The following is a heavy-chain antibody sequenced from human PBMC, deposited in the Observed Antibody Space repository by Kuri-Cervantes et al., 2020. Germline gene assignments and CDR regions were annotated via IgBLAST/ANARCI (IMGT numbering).Heavy chain of an antibody. V-gene: IGHV4-61*05. CDR2: IYYSGST. D-gene: IGHD6-13*01. J-gene: IGHJ6*03. CDR1: GGSISSSSYY. CDR3: ARGNPSRVYYYYYMDV. Sequence: GSLRLSCTVSGGSISSSSYYWGWIRQPPGKGLEWIGYIYYSGSTKYNPSLKSRATISLDTSKNQFSLKLTSVTAADTAVYYCARGNPSRVYYYYYMDVWGKGTTVTVSS.